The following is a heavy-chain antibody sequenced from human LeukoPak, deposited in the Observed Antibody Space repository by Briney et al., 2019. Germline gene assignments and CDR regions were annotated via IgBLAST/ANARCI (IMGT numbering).Heavy chain of an antibody. CDR2: IYTSGNT. CDR3: ARGRGQSENYHFDY. Sequence: SETLSLTCTVSGVSINSYYWNWIRQPAGRGLEWIGRIYTSGNTNYNPSLKSRVTMSADTSKSQFSLKLTSVTAADTAVYYCARGRGQSENYHFDYWGQGTLVTVSS. J-gene: IGHJ4*02. CDR1: GVSINSYY. D-gene: IGHD1-7*01. V-gene: IGHV4-4*07.